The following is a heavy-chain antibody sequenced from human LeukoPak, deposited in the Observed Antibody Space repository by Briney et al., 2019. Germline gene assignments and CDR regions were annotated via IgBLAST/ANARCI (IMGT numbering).Heavy chain of an antibody. V-gene: IGHV3-21*04. CDR3: TRDQFFDYDNDDAFDV. CDR2: MTSSRYI. J-gene: IGHJ3*01. CDR1: GFTFSSYA. Sequence: GGSLRLSCAASGFTFSSYAMHWVRQAPGKGLEWVSSMTSSRYIYYADSVKGRFTISRDDANNLVFLQMHSLRAEDTAIYYCTRDQFFDYDNDDAFDVWGQGTKVIVSS. D-gene: IGHD3-22*01.